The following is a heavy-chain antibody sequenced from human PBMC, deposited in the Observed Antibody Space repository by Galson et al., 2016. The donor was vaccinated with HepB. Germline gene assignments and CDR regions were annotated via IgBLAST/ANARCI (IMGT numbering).Heavy chain of an antibody. CDR3: AKEGGFYFGSRRLDHYYYGMDV. V-gene: IGHV3-30*18. J-gene: IGHJ6*02. D-gene: IGHD3-10*01. CDR2: ISYDGSET. CDR1: GFTFSRYG. Sequence: SLRLSCAVSGFTFSRYGMHWVRQAPGKGLEWVAMISYDGSETKYEDSVKGRFTISRDNSKNTVSLQMDSLRAEDTALYYCAKEGGFYFGSRRLDHYYYGMDVWGQGTTVTVSS.